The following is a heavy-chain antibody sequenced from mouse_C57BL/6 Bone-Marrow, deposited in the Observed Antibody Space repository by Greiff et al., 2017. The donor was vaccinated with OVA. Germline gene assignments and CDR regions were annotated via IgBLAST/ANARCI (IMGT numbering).Heavy chain of an antibody. J-gene: IGHJ3*01. V-gene: IGHV1-81*01. Sequence: VQLMESGAELARPGASVKLSCKASGYTFTSYGISWVKQRTGQGLEWIGEIYPRSGNTYYNEKFKGKATLTADKSSSTAYMELRSLTSEDSAVYFCARWRFLFAYWGQGTLVTVSA. CDR1: GYTFTSYG. CDR3: ARWRFLFAY. CDR2: IYPRSGNT.